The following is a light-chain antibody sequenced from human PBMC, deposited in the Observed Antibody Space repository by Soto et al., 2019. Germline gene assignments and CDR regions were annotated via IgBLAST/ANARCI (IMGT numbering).Light chain of an antibody. CDR1: SSNSGSNT. V-gene: IGLV1-44*01. CDR2: SDN. J-gene: IGLJ2*01. CDR3: AAWDDNLNGVV. Sequence: QAVVTQPPSASGTPGQRVTISSSGSSSNSGSNTVSWYQQLPGAAPKLLIYSDNQRPSGVPDRISGSKSGTSASLAISGLQSEDEAEFYCAAWDDNLNGVVFGGGTKLTVL.